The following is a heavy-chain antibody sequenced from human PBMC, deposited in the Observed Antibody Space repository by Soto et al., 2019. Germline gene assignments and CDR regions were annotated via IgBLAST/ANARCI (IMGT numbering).Heavy chain of an antibody. CDR2: IYPGGRT. Sequence: GGSLRLSCAASGFTVSSNYMSWVRQAAGKGLEWVSVIYPGGRTYYADSVKDRFTISRDNSRNTLYLQLNSLRAEDTALYYCARDGREGSGGIFDSWGQGTLVTVSS. CDR1: GFTVSSNY. D-gene: IGHD2-15*01. J-gene: IGHJ4*02. CDR3: ARDGREGSGGIFDS. V-gene: IGHV3-66*01.